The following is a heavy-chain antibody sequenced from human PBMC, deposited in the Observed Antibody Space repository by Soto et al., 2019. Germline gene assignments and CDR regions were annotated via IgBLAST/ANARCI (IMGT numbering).Heavy chain of an antibody. CDR1: GGSFSSYA. CDR2: IIPIVGTG. Sequence: QVQLVQSGAEVKKPGSSVKVSCKASGGSFSSYAISWVRQAPGQGLEWMGGIIPIVGTGNYAQNFQGRVTMTTDRSTTTTSMELRSLGTDDTAVYYCARELNTESSAYYSFAFWGQGTLVTVSS. J-gene: IGHJ4*02. CDR3: ARELNTESSAYYSFAF. D-gene: IGHD3-22*01. V-gene: IGHV1-69*06.